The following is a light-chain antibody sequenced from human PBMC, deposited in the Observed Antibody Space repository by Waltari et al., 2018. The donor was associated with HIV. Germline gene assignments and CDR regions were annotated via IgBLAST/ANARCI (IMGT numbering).Light chain of an antibody. V-gene: IGKV3-15*01. CDR2: GAS. CDR1: QNVITN. CDR3: QQYNGWPRT. Sequence: EIVMTQSPAPLPVSPGERVTLSCRASQNVITNLAWYQQKPGQAPSLLLYGASTRASGIPARFTGGGSGSDFTLTINSLQSEDCGLYYCQQYNGWPRTFGQGTKV. J-gene: IGKJ1*01.